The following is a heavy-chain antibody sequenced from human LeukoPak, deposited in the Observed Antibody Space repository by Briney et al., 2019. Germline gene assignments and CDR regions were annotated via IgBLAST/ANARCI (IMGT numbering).Heavy chain of an antibody. CDR2: INGSGGST. V-gene: IGHV3-23*01. D-gene: IGHD6-19*01. Sequence: GGSLRLSCAASGFTFSSYAMSWVRQAPGKGLEWVSAINGSGGSTYYADSVKGRFTISRDNSKNTLYLQMNSLRAEDTAVYYCARAAADSSGWYPYNWFDPWGQGTLVTVSS. J-gene: IGHJ5*02. CDR3: ARAAADSSGWYPYNWFDP. CDR1: GFTFSSYA.